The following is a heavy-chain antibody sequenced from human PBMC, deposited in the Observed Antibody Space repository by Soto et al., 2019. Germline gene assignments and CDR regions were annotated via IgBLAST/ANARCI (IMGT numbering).Heavy chain of an antibody. CDR3: APLGGDYYDSSGPLRTAGY. D-gene: IGHD3-22*01. Sequence: QVQLVQSGAEVKKPGSSVKVSCKASGGTFSSYAISWVRQAPGQGLEWMGGIIPIFGTANYAQKFQGRVTITADESTSTAYMELSSLRSEDTAVYYCAPLGGDYYDSSGPLRTAGYWGQGTLVTVSS. V-gene: IGHV1-69*01. J-gene: IGHJ4*02. CDR2: IIPIFGTA. CDR1: GGTFSSYA.